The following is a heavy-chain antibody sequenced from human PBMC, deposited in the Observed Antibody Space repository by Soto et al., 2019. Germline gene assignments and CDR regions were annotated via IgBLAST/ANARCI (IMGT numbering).Heavy chain of an antibody. Sequence: GGSLRLSCAASGFTFSSYSMNWVRQAPGKGLEWVSYISSSSSTIYYADSVKGRFTISRDNAKNSLYLQMNSLRAEDTAVYYCARDHPDYDFWSGSAADDYWGQGTLFTVSS. CDR3: ARDHPDYDFWSGSAADDY. D-gene: IGHD3-3*01. V-gene: IGHV3-48*01. J-gene: IGHJ4*02. CDR2: ISSSSSTI. CDR1: GFTFSSYS.